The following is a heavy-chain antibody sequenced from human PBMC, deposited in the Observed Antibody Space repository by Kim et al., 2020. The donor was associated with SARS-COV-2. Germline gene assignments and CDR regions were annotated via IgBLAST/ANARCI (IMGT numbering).Heavy chain of an antibody. J-gene: IGHJ6*02. V-gene: IGHV3-53*01. CDR1: GFTVSSNY. Sequence: GGSLRLSCAASGFTVSSNYMSWVRQAPGKGLEWVSVIYSGGSTYYADSVKGRFTISRDNSKNTLYLQMNSLRAEDTAVYYCARDRRCTARYYYDSSGYYLDCFYGMDVWGQGTTVTVSS. CDR3: ARDRRCTARYYYDSSGYYLDCFYGMDV. D-gene: IGHD3-22*01. CDR2: IYSGGST.